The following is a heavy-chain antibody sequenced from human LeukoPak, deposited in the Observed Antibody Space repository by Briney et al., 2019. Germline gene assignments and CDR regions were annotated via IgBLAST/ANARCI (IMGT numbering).Heavy chain of an antibody. V-gene: IGHV3-66*02. CDR1: GFTFSSYW. D-gene: IGHD3-16*01. CDR3: AGRRVLDASFDY. J-gene: IGHJ4*02. Sequence: GGSLRLSCAASGFTFSSYWMHWVRQAPGKGLEWVSVIYSGDNTYYVESVKGRFTISRDNSKNTLFLQMNRLRAEDTAVYYCAGRRVLDASFDYWGQGTLVTVSS. CDR2: IYSGDNT.